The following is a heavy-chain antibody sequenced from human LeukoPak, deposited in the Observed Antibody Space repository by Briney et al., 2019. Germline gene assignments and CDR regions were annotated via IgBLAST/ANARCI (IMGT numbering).Heavy chain of an antibody. J-gene: IGHJ4*02. Sequence: SETLSLTCTVSGGSISSSSYYWGWIRQPPGKGLEWIGSIYYSGSTYYNPSLKSRVTISVDTSKNQFSLKLSSVTAADTAVYYCASPSRILYDSPYYFDYWGQGTLVTVSS. CDR1: GGSISSSSYY. CDR3: ASPSRILYDSPYYFDY. D-gene: IGHD2-8*01. V-gene: IGHV4-39*01. CDR2: IYYSGST.